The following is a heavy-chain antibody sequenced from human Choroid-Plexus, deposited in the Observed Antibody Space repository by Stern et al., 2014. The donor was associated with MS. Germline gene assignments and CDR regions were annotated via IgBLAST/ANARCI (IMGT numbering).Heavy chain of an antibody. CDR2: GSYDGSNK. CDR3: AKDRQYLTYFFDH. V-gene: IGHV3-30*18. J-gene: IGHJ5*02. Sequence: VQLVESGGGVVQPGRPLRLSCGASGFTFGSCAMRWVRQAPGKGLAWVAGGSYDGSNKYYADSVKGRFTISRDNSQNTLYIQMSSLRPEDTAVYYCAKDRQYLTYFFDHWGQGSLVTVSS. CDR1: GFTFGSCA. D-gene: IGHD2/OR15-2a*01.